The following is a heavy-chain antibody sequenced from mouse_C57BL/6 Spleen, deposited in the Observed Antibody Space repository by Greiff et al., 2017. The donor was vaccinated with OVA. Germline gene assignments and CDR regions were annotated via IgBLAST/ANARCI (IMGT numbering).Heavy chain of an antibody. Sequence: QVQLQQPGAELVLPGASVKLSCKASGYTFTSYWMHWVKQRPGPGLEWIGEIDPSDSYTNYNQTFKGKSTLTVDKSSSTAYMQLSSLTSEDSAVYYCARPHYYGSSYGYFDVGGTGTTVTVSS. D-gene: IGHD1-1*01. CDR1: GYTFTSYW. CDR3: ARPHYYGSSYGYFDV. V-gene: IGHV1-69*01. J-gene: IGHJ1*03. CDR2: IDPSDSYT.